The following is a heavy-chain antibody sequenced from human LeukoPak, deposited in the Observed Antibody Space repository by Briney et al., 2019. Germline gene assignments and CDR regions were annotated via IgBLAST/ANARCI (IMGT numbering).Heavy chain of an antibody. CDR2: IYYSGST. CDR1: GGSISSYY. D-gene: IGHD3-22*01. V-gene: IGHV4-59*01. J-gene: IGHJ4*02. CDR3: ASTYYYDSSGYFVY. Sequence: ETLSLTCTVSGGSISSYYWSWIRQPPGKGLEWIGHIYYSGSTNYNPSLKSRVTISVDTSKNQFSLKLSSVTAADTAVYYCASTYYYDSSGYFVYWGQGTLVTVSS.